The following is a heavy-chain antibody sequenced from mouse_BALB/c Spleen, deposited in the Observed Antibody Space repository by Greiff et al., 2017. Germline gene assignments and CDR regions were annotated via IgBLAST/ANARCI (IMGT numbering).Heavy chain of an antibody. Sequence: EVQLVESGPGLVKPSQSLSLTCTVTGYSITSDYAWNWIRQFPGNKLEWMGYISYSGSTSYNPSLKSRISITRDTSKNQFFLQLNSVTTEDTATYYCARSELGLFAYWGQGTLVTVSA. CDR2: ISYSGST. V-gene: IGHV3-2*02. CDR1: GYSITSDYA. J-gene: IGHJ3*01. CDR3: ARSELGLFAY. D-gene: IGHD4-1*01.